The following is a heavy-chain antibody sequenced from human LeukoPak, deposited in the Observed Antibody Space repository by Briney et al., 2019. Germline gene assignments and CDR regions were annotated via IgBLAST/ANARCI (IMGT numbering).Heavy chain of an antibody. V-gene: IGHV4-59*12. J-gene: IGHJ4*02. D-gene: IGHD3-22*01. CDR3: ARDIANLYYDSSGYYDY. CDR2: IYYSGYT. CDR1: GGSISSYY. Sequence: PSETLSLTCTVSGGSISSYYWSWIRQPPGKGLEWIGYIYYSGYTNYNPSLKSRVTISVDTSKNQFSLKLSSVTAADAAVYYCARDIANLYYDSSGYYDYWGQGTLVTVSS.